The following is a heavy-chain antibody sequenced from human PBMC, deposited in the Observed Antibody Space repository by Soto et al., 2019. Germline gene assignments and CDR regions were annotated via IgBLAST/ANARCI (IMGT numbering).Heavy chain of an antibody. V-gene: IGHV3-23*01. Sequence: EVQLLESGGRLVQPGGSLRLSCAASGFTFSSFVMSWVRQAPGKGLEWVSVISGSGGSTYYADSVKGRFTISRDNSKNTLYLQMNSLRADDTGVYYCAKPPYGSGSHFDSWGHGTLVTVSS. J-gene: IGHJ4*01. D-gene: IGHD3-10*01. CDR1: GFTFSSFV. CDR3: AKPPYGSGSHFDS. CDR2: ISGSGGST.